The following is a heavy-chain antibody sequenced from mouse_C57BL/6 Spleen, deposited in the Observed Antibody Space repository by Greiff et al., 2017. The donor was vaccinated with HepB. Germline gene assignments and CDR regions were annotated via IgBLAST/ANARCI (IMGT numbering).Heavy chain of an antibody. D-gene: IGHD3-3*01. Sequence: QVQLQQPGAELVKPGASVKLSCKASGYTFTSNWMHWVKQRPGQGLEWIGMIHPNSGSTNYNEKFKGKAILTVDKSSSTAYMQLSSLTSEDSAVYYCARWAGNYAMDYWGQGTSVTVSS. J-gene: IGHJ4*01. CDR1: GYTFTSNW. V-gene: IGHV1-64*01. CDR2: IHPNSGST. CDR3: ARWAGNYAMDY.